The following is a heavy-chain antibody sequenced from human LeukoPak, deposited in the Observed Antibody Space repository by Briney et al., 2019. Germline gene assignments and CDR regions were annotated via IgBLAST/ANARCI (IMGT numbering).Heavy chain of an antibody. V-gene: IGHV3-20*04. CDR2: INWDGEAT. CDR1: GFTFNGYY. CDR3: ARDLSSSWYSLAY. D-gene: IGHD6-13*01. Sequence: GGSLRLSCAASGFTFNGYYMSWVRQAPGKGLEWVAVINWDGEATAYAESVRGRFTISRENAKKSLYLEMNGLRDEDTAYYYCARDLSSSWYSLAYWGEGTLVTVPS. J-gene: IGHJ4*02.